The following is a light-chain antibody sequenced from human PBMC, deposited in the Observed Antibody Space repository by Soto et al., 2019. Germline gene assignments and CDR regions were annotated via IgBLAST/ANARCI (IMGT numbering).Light chain of an antibody. J-gene: IGKJ1*01. V-gene: IGKV3-15*01. CDR1: QSVSSY. Sequence: ETVMTQSPATLSVSPGEGAVLSCRASQSVSSYVAWYQQRPGQAPRVLIYGASTRATGIPIRFSGRGSGTEFTLTIGSLQSEDSAVYYCQQYKDWPKTFGQGTKVEIK. CDR2: GAS. CDR3: QQYKDWPKT.